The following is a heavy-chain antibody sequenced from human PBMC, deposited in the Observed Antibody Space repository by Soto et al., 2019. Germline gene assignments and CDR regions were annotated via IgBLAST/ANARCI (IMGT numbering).Heavy chain of an antibody. V-gene: IGHV3-11*01. CDR3: VRGGCSGGRCWDDF. Sequence: QVQLVESGGGLVKPGGSLRLSCAASGLTVDDYYMTWIRQAPGKGLEWVAHISGRGITREYADSVSGRFTISRDNANNSLYLQMNSLRAEDTAVYYCVRGGCSGGRCWDDFWGQGALVTVSS. D-gene: IGHD2-15*01. CDR1: GLTVDDYY. J-gene: IGHJ4*02. CDR2: ISGRGITR.